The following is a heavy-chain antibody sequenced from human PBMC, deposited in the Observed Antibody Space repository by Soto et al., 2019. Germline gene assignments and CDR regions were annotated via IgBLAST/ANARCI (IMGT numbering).Heavy chain of an antibody. D-gene: IGHD3-10*01. CDR1: GYSFSTYW. J-gene: IGHJ6*02. CDR2: IDPSDSDT. Sequence: GESLKISCKASGYSFSTYWIGWVRQMPGKGLEWMGIIDPSDSDTRYSPPFQGQVIISADKSISTAYLQWSSLKASDTAMYYCAARVGSSPLYYYGVDVWGHGTTVTV. V-gene: IGHV5-51*01. CDR3: AARVGSSPLYYYGVDV.